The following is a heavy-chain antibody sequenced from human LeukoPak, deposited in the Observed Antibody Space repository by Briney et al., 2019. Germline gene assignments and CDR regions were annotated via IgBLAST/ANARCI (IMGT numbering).Heavy chain of an antibody. CDR1: RFTFENYA. Sequence: GGSLRLSCTVSRFTFENYAMHRVRQAPGKGLEWVSGISWNSGSIDYVESVEGRFTISRDNGENSLYLQMNSLTVEDTALYYCAKGSGRYWTFFDFWGQGTLVAVSS. D-gene: IGHD1-26*01. J-gene: IGHJ4*02. V-gene: IGHV3-9*01. CDR3: AKGSGRYWTFFDF. CDR2: ISWNSGSI.